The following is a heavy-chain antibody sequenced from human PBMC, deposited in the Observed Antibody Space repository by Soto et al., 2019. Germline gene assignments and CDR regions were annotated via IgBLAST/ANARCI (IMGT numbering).Heavy chain of an antibody. CDR2: IYNSDIT. V-gene: IGHV4-59*08. Sequence: SETLSLTCTVSDASISTDYWSWIRQSPGKGLEWIAFIYNSDITNYNPSLKGRVTITVDASKNQFSLTVSSVTAADTAVYYCARHWDYWGQGTPGHRLL. J-gene: IGHJ4*02. CDR1: DASISTDY. CDR3: ARHWDY.